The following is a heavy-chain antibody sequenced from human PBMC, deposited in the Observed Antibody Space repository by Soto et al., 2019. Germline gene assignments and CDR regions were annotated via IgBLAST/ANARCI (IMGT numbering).Heavy chain of an antibody. V-gene: IGHV4-39*01. CDR1: GGSISSSSYY. D-gene: IGHD3-3*01. CDR2: VYYNGFN. J-gene: IGHJ5*02. Sequence: QLQLRESGPGLVKPSETLSLTCTVSGGSISSSSYYWAWNRQSPGKGLEWIGSVYYNGFNYYNPSLNPRVTISVDTSKNRFSLKLTAVNAAATAVYCCAIMGDFGSGPGELEHWGQGTLFTVSS. CDR3: AIMGDFGSGPGELEH.